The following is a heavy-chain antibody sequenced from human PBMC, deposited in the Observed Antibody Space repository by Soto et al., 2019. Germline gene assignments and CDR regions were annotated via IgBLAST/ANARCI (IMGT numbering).Heavy chain of an antibody. J-gene: IGHJ4*02. CDR3: ARVQIHYDILTGSI. CDR2: ISSSSSYI. V-gene: IGHV3-21*01. Sequence: PGGSMRLSCAASGFTFSSYSMNWVRQAPGKGLEWVSSISSSSSYIYYADSVKGRFTISRDNAKNSLYLQMNSLRAEDTAVYYCARVQIHYDILTGSIWGQGPLVPVSS. CDR1: GFTFSSYS. D-gene: IGHD3-9*01.